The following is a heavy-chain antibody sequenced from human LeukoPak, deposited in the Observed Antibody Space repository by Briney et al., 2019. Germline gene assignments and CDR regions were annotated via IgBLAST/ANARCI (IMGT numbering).Heavy chain of an antibody. CDR1: GFTFDDYA. CDR2: ISGDGGST. J-gene: IGHJ6*02. V-gene: IGHV3-43*02. CDR3: AKDMALWFGELLRGPYGMDV. D-gene: IGHD3-10*01. Sequence: GGSLRLSCAASGFTFDDYAMHWDRQAPGKGLEWISLISGDGGSTYCADSVKGRFTISRDNSKNSLYLQMNSLRTEDTALYYCAKDMALWFGELLRGPYGMDVWGQGTTVTVSS.